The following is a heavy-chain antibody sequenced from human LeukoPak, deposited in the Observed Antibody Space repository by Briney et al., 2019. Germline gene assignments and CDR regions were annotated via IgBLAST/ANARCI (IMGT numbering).Heavy chain of an antibody. V-gene: IGHV1-2*02. J-gene: IGHJ5*02. CDR1: GYTFTCYY. Sequence: ASVKVSCKASGYTFTCYYMHWVRQAPGQGLEWMGWINPNSGGTNYAQKFQGRVTMTRDTSISTAYMELSTLRSDDTAVYYCARTYYYGSVPFDPWGQGTLVSVSS. D-gene: IGHD3-10*01. CDR2: INPNSGGT. CDR3: ARTYYYGSVPFDP.